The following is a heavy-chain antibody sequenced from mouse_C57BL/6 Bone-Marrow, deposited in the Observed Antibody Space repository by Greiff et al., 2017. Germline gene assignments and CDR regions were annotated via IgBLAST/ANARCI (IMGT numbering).Heavy chain of an antibody. V-gene: IGHV5-17*01. CDR2: ISSGSSTI. Sequence: EVKLVESGGGLVKPGGSLKLSCAASGFTFSDYGMHWVRQAPEKGLEWVAYISSGSSTIYYADTVKGRFTISRDNAKNTLFLQVTSLRSEDTAMYYGARVGGCDAMDYWGQGTSVTVSA. D-gene: IGHD1-1*02. CDR3: ARVGGCDAMDY. J-gene: IGHJ4*01. CDR1: GFTFSDYG.